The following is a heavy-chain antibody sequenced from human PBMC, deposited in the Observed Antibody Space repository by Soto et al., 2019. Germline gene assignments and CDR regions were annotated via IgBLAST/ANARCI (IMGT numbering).Heavy chain of an antibody. CDR2: INPSDGST. CDR1: GYTFTSYY. D-gene: IGHD1-7*01. V-gene: IGHV1-46*03. Sequence: QVQLVQSGAEVKKPGASVKVSCKASGYTFTSYYMHWVRQAPGQGLEWMGIINPSDGSTSYAQKFQGRVTMTRDTSTSTVYMELSSLRSEDTAVYYCAIPGTTSEEAFDIWGQGTMVTVSS. J-gene: IGHJ3*02. CDR3: AIPGTTSEEAFDI.